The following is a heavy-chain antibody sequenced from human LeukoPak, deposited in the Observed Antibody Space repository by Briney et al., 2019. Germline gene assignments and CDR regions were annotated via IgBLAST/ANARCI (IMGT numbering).Heavy chain of an antibody. CDR3: ARDKGVVGATTPLGY. CDR1: GFTFSSYG. Sequence: GGSLRLSCAASGFTFSSYGMHWVRQAPGKGLEWVAFIRYDGSNKYYADSVKGRFTISRDNSKNTLYLQMNSLRAEDTAVYYCARDKGVVGATTPLGYWGQGTLVTVSS. CDR2: IRYDGSNK. V-gene: IGHV3-30*02. J-gene: IGHJ4*02. D-gene: IGHD1-26*01.